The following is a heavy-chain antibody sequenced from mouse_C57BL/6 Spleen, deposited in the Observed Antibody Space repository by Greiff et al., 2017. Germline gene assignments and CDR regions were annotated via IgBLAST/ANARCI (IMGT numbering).Heavy chain of an antibody. J-gene: IGHJ4*01. CDR2: ISYDGSN. D-gene: IGHD2-3*01. V-gene: IGHV3-6*01. CDR1: GYSITSGYY. CDR3: ASLDGYYAMDY. Sequence: VQLKESGPGLVKPSQSLSLTCSVTGYSITSGYYWNWIRQFPGNKLEWMGYISYDGSNNYNPSLKNRISITRDTSKNQFFLKLNSVTTEDTATYYCASLDGYYAMDYWGQGTSVTVSS.